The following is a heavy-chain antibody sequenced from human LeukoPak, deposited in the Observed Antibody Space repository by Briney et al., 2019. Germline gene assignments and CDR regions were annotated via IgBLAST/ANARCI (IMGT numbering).Heavy chain of an antibody. CDR1: GFTFSSYE. CDR2: ISSSGSTI. V-gene: IGHV3-48*03. J-gene: IGHJ4*02. Sequence: GGSLRLSRAASGFTFSSYEMNWVRQAPGKGLEWVSYISSSGSTIYYADSVKGRFTISRDNAKNSLYLQMNSLRAEDTAVYYCARGLGDYDFDYWGQGTLVTVSS. D-gene: IGHD4-17*01. CDR3: ARGLGDYDFDY.